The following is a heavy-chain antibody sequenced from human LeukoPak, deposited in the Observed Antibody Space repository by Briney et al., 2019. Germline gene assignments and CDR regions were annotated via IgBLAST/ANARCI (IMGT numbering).Heavy chain of an antibody. Sequence: PGGSLRLSCAASGFTFSSYWMSWVRQAPGEGLEWVANIKQDGSEKYYVDSVKGRFTISRDNAKNSLYLQMNSLRAEDTAVYYCAREIAGLWFGEFLDYWGQGTLVTVSS. V-gene: IGHV3-7*01. CDR1: GFTFSSYW. CDR2: IKQDGSEK. CDR3: AREIAGLWFGEFLDY. D-gene: IGHD3-10*01. J-gene: IGHJ4*02.